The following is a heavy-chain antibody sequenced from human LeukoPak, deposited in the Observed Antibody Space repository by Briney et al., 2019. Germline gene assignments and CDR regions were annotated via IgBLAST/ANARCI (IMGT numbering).Heavy chain of an antibody. CDR2: ISGSGGST. CDR3: ARSGSRTSHASQFNWFDP. D-gene: IGHD2-2*01. V-gene: IGHV3-23*01. CDR1: GFTFSSYA. Sequence: GGSLRLSCAASGFTFSSYAMSWVRQAPGKGLEWVSAISGSGGSTYYADSVKGRFTISRDNSKNTLYLRMNSLRAEDTAVYYCARSGSRTSHASQFNWFDPWGQGTLVTVSS. J-gene: IGHJ5*02.